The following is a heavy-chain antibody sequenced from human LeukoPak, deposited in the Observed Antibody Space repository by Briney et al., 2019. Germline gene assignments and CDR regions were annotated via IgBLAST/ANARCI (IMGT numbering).Heavy chain of an antibody. Sequence: GGSLRLSCAASGFTLSSYSMNWVRQAPGKGLEWVSSISSSSSYIYYADSVKGRFTISRDNAKNSLYLQMNSLRAEDTAVYYCARDPPLQLDPDPFDYWGQGALVTVSS. D-gene: IGHD1-1*01. CDR2: ISSSSSYI. CDR1: GFTLSSYS. CDR3: ARDPPLQLDPDPFDY. J-gene: IGHJ4*02. V-gene: IGHV3-21*01.